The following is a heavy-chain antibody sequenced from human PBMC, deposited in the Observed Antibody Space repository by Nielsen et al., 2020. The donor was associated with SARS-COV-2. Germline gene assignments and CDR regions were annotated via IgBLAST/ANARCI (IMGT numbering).Heavy chain of an antibody. Sequence: GESLKISCAASGFTFSDYYMSWIRQAPGKGLEWVSYISSSSYTNYADSVKGRFTISRDNAKNSLYLQMNSLRAEGTAVYYCARDQMVRGVTTTSYMDVWGKGTTVTVSS. V-gene: IGHV3-11*06. CDR2: ISSSSYT. CDR3: ARDQMVRGVTTTSYMDV. D-gene: IGHD3-10*01. CDR1: GFTFSDYY. J-gene: IGHJ6*03.